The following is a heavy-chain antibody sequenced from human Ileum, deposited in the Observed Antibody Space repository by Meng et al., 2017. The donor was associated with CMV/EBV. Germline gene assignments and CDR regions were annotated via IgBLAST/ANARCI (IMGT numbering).Heavy chain of an antibody. CDR2: VPSDGSVK. V-gene: IGHV3-30*09. CDR3: ARGAGPGSYLVDY. D-gene: IGHD3-10*01. CDR1: GFTLSNYA. Sequence: GESLKISCVTSGFTLSNYAIHWVRQAPDKGLEWVALVPSDGSVKYYADSVKGRFAISRDNSKNTVCLKMNSLRLDDTAMYYCARGAGPGSYLVDYWGQGTLVTVSS. J-gene: IGHJ4*02.